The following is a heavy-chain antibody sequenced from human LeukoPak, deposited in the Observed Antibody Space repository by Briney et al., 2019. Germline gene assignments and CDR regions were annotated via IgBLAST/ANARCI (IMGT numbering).Heavy chain of an antibody. D-gene: IGHD3-10*01. J-gene: IGHJ4*02. CDR2: IYYTGST. V-gene: IGHV4-59*01. CDR3: ARDDPYGSPFDY. Sequence: PSETLSLTCTVSGGSISSYYWSWIRQPPGKGLEWIGYIYYTGSTNYNPSLKSRVTIFVDTSKNQFSLKLSSVTAADTAVYYCARDDPYGSPFDYWGQGTLVTVSS. CDR1: GGSISSYY.